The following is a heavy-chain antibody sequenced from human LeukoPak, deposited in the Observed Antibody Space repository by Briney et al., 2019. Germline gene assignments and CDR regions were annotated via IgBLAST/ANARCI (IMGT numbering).Heavy chain of an antibody. Sequence: SETLSLTYTVSGGSISSSSYYWGWIRQPPGKGLEWIGSIYYSGSTYYNPSLKSRVTISVDTSKNQFSLKLSSVTAADTAVYYCARQTIVVVPAAIRWDWFDPWGQGTLVTVSS. CDR2: IYYSGST. J-gene: IGHJ5*02. D-gene: IGHD2-2*02. CDR1: GGSISSSSYY. V-gene: IGHV4-39*01. CDR3: ARQTIVVVPAAIRWDWFDP.